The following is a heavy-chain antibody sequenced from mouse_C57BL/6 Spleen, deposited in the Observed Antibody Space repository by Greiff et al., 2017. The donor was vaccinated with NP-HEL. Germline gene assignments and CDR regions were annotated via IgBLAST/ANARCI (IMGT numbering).Heavy chain of an antibody. Sequence: DVQLVESGGDLVKPGGSLKLSCAASGFTFSSYGMSWVRQTPDKRLEWVATISSGGSYTYYPDSVKGRFTISRANAKNTLYLQMSSLKSEDTAMYYCARDYYGSRHYYAMDYWGQGTSVTVSS. CDR2: ISSGGSYT. V-gene: IGHV5-6*01. J-gene: IGHJ4*01. CDR3: ARDYYGSRHYYAMDY. D-gene: IGHD1-1*01. CDR1: GFTFSSYG.